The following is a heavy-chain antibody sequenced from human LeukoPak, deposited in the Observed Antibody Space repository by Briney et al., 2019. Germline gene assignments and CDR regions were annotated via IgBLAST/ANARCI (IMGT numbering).Heavy chain of an antibody. CDR3: ARGCYCSSTSCYPDYFDY. D-gene: IGHD2-2*01. V-gene: IGHV1-18*01. CDR1: GYTFTSYG. Sequence: GASVKVSCKASGYTFTSYGISWVRQAPGQGLEGMGWISAYNGNTNYAQKRQGRVTMTTDTSTSTAYMELRSLRSDDTAVYYCARGCYCSSTSCYPDYFDYWGQGTLVTVSS. CDR2: ISAYNGNT. J-gene: IGHJ4*02.